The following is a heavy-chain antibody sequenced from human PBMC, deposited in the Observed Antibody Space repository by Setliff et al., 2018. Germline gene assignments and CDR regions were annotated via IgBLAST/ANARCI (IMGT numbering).Heavy chain of an antibody. D-gene: IGHD2-15*01. CDR3: LRIRLVPHGHS. V-gene: IGHV4-4*08. J-gene: IGHJ4*02. CDR1: GGSISDSS. Sequence: PSETLSLTCTVSGGSISDSSWSWIRQPPGKGLEWIGCISSIGNTNHNPSLKSRVSISIDTSKNQFSLKLSSVTAADTAVYYCLRIRLVPHGHSWGQGTLVTVSS. CDR2: ISSIGNT.